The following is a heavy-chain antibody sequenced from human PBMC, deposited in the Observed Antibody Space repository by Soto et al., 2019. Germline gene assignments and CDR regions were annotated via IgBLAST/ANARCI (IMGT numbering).Heavy chain of an antibody. J-gene: IGHJ4*02. CDR2: ISYDGRET. V-gene: IGHV3-30-3*01. CDR1: GFTFSAYA. Sequence: GALRLSCAASGFTFSAYAFHWVRQAPGKGLEWLSVISYDGRETHYADSVEGRFIISRDSSKKTAYLQMNSLRGDDTAVYFCATDQLAVTVSFIDSWGQGTPVTVS. D-gene: IGHD2-21*02. CDR3: ATDQLAVTVSFIDS.